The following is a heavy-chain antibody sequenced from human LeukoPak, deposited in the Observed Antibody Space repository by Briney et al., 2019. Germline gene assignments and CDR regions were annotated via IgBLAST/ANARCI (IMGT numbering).Heavy chain of an antibody. Sequence: ASVKVSCKASGGTFSSYAISWVRQAPGQGLEWMGRINPNSGATNYAQRFQGRVTMTRDTSISTAYMELTSLRSDDTAVYYCAADNIAALYWGQGTLVTVSS. J-gene: IGHJ4*02. CDR1: GGTFSSYA. D-gene: IGHD6-6*01. V-gene: IGHV1-2*06. CDR2: INPNSGAT. CDR3: AADNIAALY.